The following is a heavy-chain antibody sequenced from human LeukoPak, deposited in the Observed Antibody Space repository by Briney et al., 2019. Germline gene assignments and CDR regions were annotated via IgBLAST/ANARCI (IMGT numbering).Heavy chain of an antibody. D-gene: IGHD7-27*01. CDR2: VSANGVVT. CDR3: AKEAGHWDFDY. Sequence: GGSLRLSCAASGFXFSSYAISWLRQAPGKGLEWVSTVSANGVVTYYTDSVKGRFTISRDNSKNTLYLQMNSLRAEDTAVYHCAKEAGHWDFDYWGQGTLVTVSS. J-gene: IGHJ4*02. CDR1: GFXFSSYA. V-gene: IGHV3-23*01.